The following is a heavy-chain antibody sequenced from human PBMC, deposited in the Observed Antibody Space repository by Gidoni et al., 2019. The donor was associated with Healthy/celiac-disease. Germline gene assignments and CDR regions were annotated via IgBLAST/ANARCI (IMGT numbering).Heavy chain of an antibody. CDR2: INHSGNT. D-gene: IGHD3-22*01. Sequence: QVQLQQWGAGLLKPSETLSLNCAVYGGSFSGYYWSWIRQPPVKGLEWIGEINHSGNTNYNPSLKSRVTISVDTSKNQFSLKLSSVTAADTAVYYCARAGIMIVWFDPWGQGTLVTVSS. V-gene: IGHV4-34*01. CDR3: ARAGIMIVWFDP. J-gene: IGHJ5*02. CDR1: GGSFSGYY.